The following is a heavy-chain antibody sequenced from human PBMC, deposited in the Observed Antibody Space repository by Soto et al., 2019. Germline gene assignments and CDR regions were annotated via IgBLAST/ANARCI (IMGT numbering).Heavy chain of an antibody. CDR1: GGSISSGDYY. CDR2: IYYWWSS. J-gene: IGHJ6*02. V-gene: IGHV4-30-4*08. Sequence: PSETLSLTCTVSGGSISSGDYYCSWFRQPPGKGLEWIGYIYYWWSSYYNTSLKSRVTRSVDTSKHQFSLMLSSVTAADTAVYFCASDIVVPLAGYYYYGMDVCTQGTTVTVSS. CDR3: ASDIVVPLAGYYYYGMDV. D-gene: IGHD2-15*01.